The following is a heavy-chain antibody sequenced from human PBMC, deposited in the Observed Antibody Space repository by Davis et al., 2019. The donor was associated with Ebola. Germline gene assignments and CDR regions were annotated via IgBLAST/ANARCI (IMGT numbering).Heavy chain of an antibody. Sequence: GESLKISCAASGFTFSSYWMSWVRQAPGKGLEWVAVIWYDGSNKYYADSVKGRFTISRDNSKNTLYLQMNSLRAEDTAVYYCARDDWGYCSGGSCLFDYWGQGTLVTVSS. D-gene: IGHD2-15*01. V-gene: IGHV3-33*08. CDR3: ARDDWGYCSGGSCLFDY. CDR2: IWYDGSNK. J-gene: IGHJ4*02. CDR1: GFTFSSYW.